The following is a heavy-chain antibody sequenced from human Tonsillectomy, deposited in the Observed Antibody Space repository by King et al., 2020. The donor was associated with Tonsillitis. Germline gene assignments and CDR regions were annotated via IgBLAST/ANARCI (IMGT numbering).Heavy chain of an antibody. D-gene: IGHD3-10*01. J-gene: IGHJ3*02. Sequence: VQLVESGGGLVKPGGSLRLSCAASGFTFSSYSMNWVRQAPGKGLEWVSSISSSSSYIYYADSVKGRFTISRDNAKNSLYLQMNSLRAEDTAEYYCARRGLGPSQDAFDIWGQGTMVTVSS. V-gene: IGHV3-21*01. CDR3: ARRGLGPSQDAFDI. CDR2: ISSSSSYI. CDR1: GFTFSSYS.